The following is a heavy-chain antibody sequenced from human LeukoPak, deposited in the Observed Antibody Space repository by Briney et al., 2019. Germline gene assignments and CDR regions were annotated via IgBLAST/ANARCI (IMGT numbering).Heavy chain of an antibody. V-gene: IGHV3-30-3*01. CDR2: ISYDGSNK. CDR3: ARALVGATILRAFDI. D-gene: IGHD1-26*01. CDR1: GFTFSSYA. J-gene: IGHJ3*02. Sequence: GRSLRLSCAASGFTFSSYAMHWVRQAPGKGLEWVAVISYDGSNKYYADSVKGRFTISRDNSKNTLYLQMNSLRAEDTAVYYCARALVGATILRAFDIWGQGTMVTVSS.